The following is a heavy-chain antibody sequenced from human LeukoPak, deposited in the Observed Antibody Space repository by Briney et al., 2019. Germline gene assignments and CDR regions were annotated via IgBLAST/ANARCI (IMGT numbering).Heavy chain of an antibody. D-gene: IGHD3-10*01. V-gene: IGHV4-30-2*02. J-gene: IGHJ5*02. CDR1: GGSISSGGYS. CDR3: ARCPYGDYNWFGP. Sequence: LSLTCAVSGGSISSGGYSWSWIRQPPGKGLEWIGYIYHSGSTNFNPSLKSRVTISVDTSKNQFSLKLTSVTAADTAVYYCARCPYGDYNWFGPWGQGTLVTVSS. CDR2: IYHSGST.